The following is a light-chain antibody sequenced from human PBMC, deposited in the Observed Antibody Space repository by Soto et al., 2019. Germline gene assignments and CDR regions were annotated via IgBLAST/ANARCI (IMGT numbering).Light chain of an antibody. CDR2: DVT. Sequence: QSALTQPRSVSGSPGQSVTISCTGTSSDVGGYNHVSWYQHHPGKAPKLMIYDVTKRPSGVPDRFSGSKSGNTASLTISGLQAEDEADYYCCSYAGSDTFAFAGGTKVTVL. V-gene: IGLV2-11*01. J-gene: IGLJ2*01. CDR3: CSYAGSDTFA. CDR1: SSDVGGYNH.